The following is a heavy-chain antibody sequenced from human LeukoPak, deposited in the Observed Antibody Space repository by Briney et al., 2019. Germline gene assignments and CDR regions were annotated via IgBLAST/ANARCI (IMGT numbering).Heavy chain of an antibody. J-gene: IGHJ4*02. CDR2: ISSSSSYI. V-gene: IGHV3-21*01. CDR1: GFTFSSYS. CDR3: ARDGRRWAPLDY. D-gene: IGHD4-23*01. Sequence: GGSLRLSCAASGFTFSSYSMNWVRQAPGKGLEWVSSISSSSSYIYYADSVKGRFTISRDNAKNSLYPQMNSLRAEDTAVYYCARDGRRWAPLDYWGQGTLVTVSS.